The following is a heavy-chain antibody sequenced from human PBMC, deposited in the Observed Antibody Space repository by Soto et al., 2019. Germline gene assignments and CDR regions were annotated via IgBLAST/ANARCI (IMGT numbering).Heavy chain of an antibody. CDR2: ISGSGDYT. CDR3: AKDIVVVAAAGDAFDI. Sequence: GGSLRLSCAASGFTFTSYAMSWVRQAPGKGLEWVSSISGSGDYTYHADSVRGRFTISRDNSKNTLYLQMNSLRDEDTAVYYCAKDIVVVAAAGDAFDIWGQGTEVTVSS. V-gene: IGHV3-23*01. J-gene: IGHJ3*02. CDR1: GFTFTSYA. D-gene: IGHD2-15*01.